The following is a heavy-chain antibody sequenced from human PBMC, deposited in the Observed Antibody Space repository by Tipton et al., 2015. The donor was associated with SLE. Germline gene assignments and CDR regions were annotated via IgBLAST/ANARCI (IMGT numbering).Heavy chain of an antibody. CDR3: AKQDDYSYGYYYYYGMDV. J-gene: IGHJ6*02. D-gene: IGHD5-18*01. V-gene: IGHV3-30*02. Sequence: SLRLSCAASGFTFSSYGMHWVRQAPGKGLEWVAFIRYDGSYKYYPDSVKGRFTIFRDNPKNTLYLQMNSLRAEDTAVYYCAKQDDYSYGYYYYYGMDVWGQGTTVTVSS. CDR2: IRYDGSYK. CDR1: GFTFSSYG.